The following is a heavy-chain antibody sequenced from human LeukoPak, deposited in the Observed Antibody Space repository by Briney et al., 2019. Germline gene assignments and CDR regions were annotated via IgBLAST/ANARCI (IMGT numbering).Heavy chain of an antibody. CDR3: ARDHPGGSLDY. J-gene: IGHJ4*02. Sequence: SETLSLTCTVSGGSISSGGYYWSWIRQHPGKGLEWIGYIYYSGSTYYNPSLKSRVTISVDTSKNQFSLKLSSVTAADTAVYYCARDHPGGSLDYWGQGTLVTVSS. V-gene: IGHV4-30-4*08. CDR2: IYYSGST. D-gene: IGHD3-16*01. CDR1: GGSISSGGYY.